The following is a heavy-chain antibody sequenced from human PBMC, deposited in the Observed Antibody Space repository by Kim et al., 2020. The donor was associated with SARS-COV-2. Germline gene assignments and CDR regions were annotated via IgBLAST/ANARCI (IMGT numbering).Heavy chain of an antibody. CDR3: ARKGRGGRPNWFDP. Sequence: NPSLKRRVTISVDASKNQFSLKLSSVTAADTAVYYWARKGRGGRPNWFDPWGQGTLVTVSS. D-gene: IGHD2-15*01. J-gene: IGHJ5*02. V-gene: IGHV4-34*01.